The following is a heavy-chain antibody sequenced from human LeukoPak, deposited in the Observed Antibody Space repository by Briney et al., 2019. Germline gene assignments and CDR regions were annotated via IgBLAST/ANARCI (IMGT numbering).Heavy chain of an antibody. CDR3: AKKGDYSSSWYGFDY. V-gene: IGHV3-23*01. D-gene: IGHD6-13*01. J-gene: IGHJ4*02. Sequence: GGSLRLSCAASGFTFSSYAMSWVRQAPGKGLQWVSLISGSGASTYYADSVKGRFTISRDNSKNTLYLQMNSLRAEDTAVYYCAKKGDYSSSWYGFDYWGQGTLVTVSS. CDR2: ISGSGAST. CDR1: GFTFSSYA.